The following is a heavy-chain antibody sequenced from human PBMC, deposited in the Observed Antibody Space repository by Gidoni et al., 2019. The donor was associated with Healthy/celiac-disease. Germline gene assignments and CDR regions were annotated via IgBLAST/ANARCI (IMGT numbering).Heavy chain of an antibody. CDR1: GGSFSGYY. V-gene: IGHV4-34*01. Sequence: QVQLQQWGAGLLKPSATLSLPCAVYGGSFSGYYWSWIRQPPGKGLEWIGEINHSGSTNYNPSLKSRVTISVDTSKNQFSLKLSSVTAADTAVYYCAGYYGDYFDYWGQGTLVTVSS. CDR3: AGYYGDYFDY. D-gene: IGHD1-26*01. J-gene: IGHJ4*02. CDR2: INHSGST.